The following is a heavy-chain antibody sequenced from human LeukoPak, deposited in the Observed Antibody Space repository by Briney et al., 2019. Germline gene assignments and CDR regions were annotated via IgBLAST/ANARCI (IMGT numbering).Heavy chain of an antibody. CDR1: GFTFSSYS. V-gene: IGHV3-21*01. D-gene: IGHD4-17*01. CDR2: ISSSSSNI. CDR3: ARAYYGSAFDI. J-gene: IGHJ3*02. Sequence: GGSLRLYCAASGFTFSSYSMNWVRQAPGKGLEWVSSISSSSSNIYYADSVKGRFTISRDNAKNSLYLQMNSLRAEDTAVYYCARAYYGSAFDIWGQGTMVTVSS.